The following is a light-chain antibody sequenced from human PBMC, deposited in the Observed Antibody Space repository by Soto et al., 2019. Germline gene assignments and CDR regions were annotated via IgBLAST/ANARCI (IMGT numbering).Light chain of an antibody. CDR3: QQCSSWPWT. J-gene: IGKJ1*01. CDR1: QSVRSS. Sequence: EILLTQSPATLSLSPGERATLSCRASQSVRSSLAWYQQKPGQAPRLLIYDASTRATGIPGRFSGSGSGTDFTLIISNLEPEDFAVYYCQQCSSWPWTFGQGAKVEIK. V-gene: IGKV3-11*01. CDR2: DAS.